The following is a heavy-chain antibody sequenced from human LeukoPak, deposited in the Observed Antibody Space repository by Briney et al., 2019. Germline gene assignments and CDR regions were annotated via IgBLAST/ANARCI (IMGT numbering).Heavy chain of an antibody. J-gene: IGHJ4*02. D-gene: IGHD2-21*02. CDR2: ISGGGDIT. Sequence: GGSLRLSCAASGFNFANHAMSWVRQTPGEGLEWVSAISGGGDITYYADSVTGRFTISRDNSKDTLFLQMHSLRPGDTAVYYCVREDTPATANYWGQGTLVTISS. V-gene: IGHV3-23*01. CDR3: VREDTPATANY. CDR1: GFNFANHA.